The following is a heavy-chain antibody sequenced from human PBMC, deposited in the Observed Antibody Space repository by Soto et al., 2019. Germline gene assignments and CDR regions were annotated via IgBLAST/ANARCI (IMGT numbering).Heavy chain of an antibody. CDR3: ARDLGPTGRGYYYYGMDV. V-gene: IGHV3-30-3*01. Sequence: QVQLVESGGGVVQPGRSLRLSCAASGFTFSSYAMHWVRQAPGKGLEWVAVISYDGSNKYYADSVKGRFTISRDNSKNMLYLQMNSLRAEETAVYYCARDLGPTGRGYYYYGMDVWGQGTTVTVSS. CDR1: GFTFSSYA. CDR2: ISYDGSNK. J-gene: IGHJ6*02.